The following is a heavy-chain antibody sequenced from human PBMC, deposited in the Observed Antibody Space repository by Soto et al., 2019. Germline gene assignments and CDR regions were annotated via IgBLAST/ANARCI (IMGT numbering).Heavy chain of an antibody. CDR1: GGSISSSSYY. D-gene: IGHD3-3*01. V-gene: IGHV4-39*01. CDR2: IYYSGST. CDR3: ASGNTYYDFWSGYYWWFDP. Sequence: SETLSLTCTVSGGSISSSSYYWGWIRQPPGKGLEWIGSIYYSGSTYYNPSLKSRVTISVDTSKNQFSLKLSSVTAADTAVYYCASGNTYYDFWSGYYWWFDPWGQGTPVTVSS. J-gene: IGHJ5*02.